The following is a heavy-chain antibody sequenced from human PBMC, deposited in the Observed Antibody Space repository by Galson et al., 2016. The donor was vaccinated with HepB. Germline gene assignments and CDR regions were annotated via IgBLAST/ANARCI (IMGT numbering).Heavy chain of an antibody. CDR2: IYYSGST. CDR1: GGSISSSSYY. Sequence: SETLSLTCTVSGGSISSSSYYWGWIRQPPGKGLEWIGSIYYSGSTYYNPSLKSRVTISVDTSKNQFYLNLNSVTAADTAVYYCATLDTAMAQETYYYGLDVWGQGTTVTV. D-gene: IGHD5-18*01. J-gene: IGHJ6*02. CDR3: ATLDTAMAQETYYYGLDV. V-gene: IGHV4-39*01.